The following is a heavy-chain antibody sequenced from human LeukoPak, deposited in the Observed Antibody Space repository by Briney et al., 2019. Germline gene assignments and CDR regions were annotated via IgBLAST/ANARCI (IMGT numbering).Heavy chain of an antibody. Sequence: GGSLRLSCAASGFPFSSYAMSWVRLAAGKGLEWDSAFSGSGGSTYYADSVKGRFTISRDDSKNTLFLQMNSLRAEDTAVYYCARSSGVPWNAFDIWGQGTMVTVSS. CDR3: ARSSGVPWNAFDI. CDR1: GFPFSSYA. V-gene: IGHV3-23*01. D-gene: IGHD3-10*01. CDR2: FSGSGGST. J-gene: IGHJ3*02.